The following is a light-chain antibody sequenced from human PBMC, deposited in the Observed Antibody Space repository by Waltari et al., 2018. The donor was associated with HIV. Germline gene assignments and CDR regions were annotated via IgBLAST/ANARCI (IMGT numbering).Light chain of an antibody. Sequence: SNELTQPPSVSVSPGPTARITCSGDALATHYTYWFQQKPGQAPGWVIYKDTERPSGIPERFSGSRSGTTVKLTISGVQAEDEADYYCQSGGSSGSWVFGGGTKLTVL. J-gene: IGLJ3*02. V-gene: IGLV3-25*03. CDR3: QSGGSSGSWV. CDR2: KDT. CDR1: ALATHY.